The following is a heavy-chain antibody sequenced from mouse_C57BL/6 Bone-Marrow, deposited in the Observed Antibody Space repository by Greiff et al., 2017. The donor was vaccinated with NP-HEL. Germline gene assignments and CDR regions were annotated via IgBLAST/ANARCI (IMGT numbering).Heavy chain of an antibody. V-gene: IGHV1-4*01. CDR2: INPSSGYT. D-gene: IGHD2-3*01. Sequence: QVQLQQSGAELARPGASVKMSCKASGYTFTSYTMHWVQQRPGQGLEWIGYINPSSGYTKYNQKFKDKATLTAVKSSSTAYMQLSSLTSEDSAVYYCARRDGYYSWFAYWGQGTLVTVSA. CDR3: ARRDGYYSWFAY. J-gene: IGHJ3*01. CDR1: GYTFTSYT.